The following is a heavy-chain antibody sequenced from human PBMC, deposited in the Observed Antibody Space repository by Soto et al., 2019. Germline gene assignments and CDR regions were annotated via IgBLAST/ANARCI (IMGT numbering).Heavy chain of an antibody. D-gene: IGHD2-21*02. CDR2: ISSSSENI. CDR3: ARLPKGSVVTG. Sequence: PGGSLRLSXVGSGFSFRDHSMNWVRQPPGKGLQWISYISSSSENIYYAGSVKGRFTVSRDNAKNTLFLQMNSLRDDDSAIYYCARLPKGSVVTGWGQGSLVTVSS. CDR1: GFSFRDHS. V-gene: IGHV3-48*02. J-gene: IGHJ4*01.